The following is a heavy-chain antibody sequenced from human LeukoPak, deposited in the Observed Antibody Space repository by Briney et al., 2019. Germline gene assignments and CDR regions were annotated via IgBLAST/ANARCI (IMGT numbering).Heavy chain of an antibody. CDR1: GGSFSGYY. J-gene: IGHJ4*02. CDR3: AREIAAAGRPYFDY. V-gene: IGHV4-59*01. D-gene: IGHD6-13*01. Sequence: SETLSLTCAVYGGSFSGYYWSWIRQPPGKGLEWIGYIYYSGSTNYNPSLKSRVTISVDTSKNQFSLKLSSVTAADTAVYYCAREIAAAGRPYFDYWGQGTLVTVSS. CDR2: IYYSGST.